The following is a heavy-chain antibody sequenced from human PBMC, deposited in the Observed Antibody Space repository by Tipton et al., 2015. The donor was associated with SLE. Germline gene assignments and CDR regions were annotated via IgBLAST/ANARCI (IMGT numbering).Heavy chain of an antibody. D-gene: IGHD2-15*01. V-gene: IGHV4-39*07. CDR2: IYKSGST. CDR3: ARDIAVVVAGSPHYYYGMDV. J-gene: IGHJ6*02. Sequence: TLSLTCTVSGGSISSSSNYWGWIRQPPGKGLEWIGSIYKSGSTHYNPSLKSRVTISVDTSKNQFSLKLSSVTAADTAVYYCARDIAVVVAGSPHYYYGMDVWGQGTTVTVSS. CDR1: GGSISSSSNY.